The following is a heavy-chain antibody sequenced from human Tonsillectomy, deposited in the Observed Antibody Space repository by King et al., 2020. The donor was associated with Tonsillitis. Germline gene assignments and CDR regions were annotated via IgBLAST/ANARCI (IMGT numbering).Heavy chain of an antibody. V-gene: IGHV3-23*04. Sequence: VQLVESGGGLVQPGGSLRLSCAASGFTFSSYAMSWVRQAPGKGLEWVSAISGSGGSTYYADSVKGRFTISRDKSKNTLYLQMNSLRAEDTAVYYCAKEWEHDYGGLLDAFDIWGQGTMVTVSS. D-gene: IGHD4-23*01. J-gene: IGHJ3*02. CDR3: AKEWEHDYGGLLDAFDI. CDR2: ISGSGGST. CDR1: GFTFSSYA.